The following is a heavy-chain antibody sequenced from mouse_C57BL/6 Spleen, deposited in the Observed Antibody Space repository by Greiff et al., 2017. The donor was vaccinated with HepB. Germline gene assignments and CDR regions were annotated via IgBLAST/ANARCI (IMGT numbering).Heavy chain of an antibody. J-gene: IGHJ4*01. CDR2: ISDGGSYT. CDR3: ARVVYDYGYAMDY. CDR1: GFPFSSYA. D-gene: IGHD2-4*01. V-gene: IGHV5-4*01. Sequence: EVQGVESGGGLVKPGGSLKLSCAASGFPFSSYAMSWVRQTPEKRMEWVATISDGGSYTYYPDNLMGRFTISRDNAKNNLYLQMIHLKSEDTAMYYCARVVYDYGYAMDYWGPGTSVTVSS.